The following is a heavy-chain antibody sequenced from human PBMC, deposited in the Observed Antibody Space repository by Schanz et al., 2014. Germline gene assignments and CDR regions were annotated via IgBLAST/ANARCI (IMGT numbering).Heavy chain of an antibody. CDR2: IRSSSTYI. CDR3: ARVLRGVLPATLGDAFDI. Sequence: EVQLLESGGGLVKPGGSLRLSCAASGFTFSTYTMNWVRQAPGKGLEWVSSIRSSSTYIYYTDSLKGRFTISRDNAKNSLYLQMNSLRAEDTAMYYCARVLRGVLPATLGDAFDIWGQGTMVTISS. J-gene: IGHJ3*02. V-gene: IGHV3-21*01. D-gene: IGHD2-15*01. CDR1: GFTFSTYT.